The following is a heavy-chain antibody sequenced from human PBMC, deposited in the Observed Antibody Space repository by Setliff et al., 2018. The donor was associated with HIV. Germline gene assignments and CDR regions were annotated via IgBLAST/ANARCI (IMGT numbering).Heavy chain of an antibody. CDR1: GASISGSNHY. CDR3: ARENGRTNYYYYYGMDV. J-gene: IGHJ6*02. Sequence: SETLSLTCRVFGASISGSNHYWGWIRQSPGKGLEWIGSISYSGSTSYNPSLESRVTMSVDTSKNQFSLKLSSVTAADTAVYYCARENGRTNYYYYYGMDVWGQGTTVTVSS. V-gene: IGHV4-39*02. CDR2: ISYSGST.